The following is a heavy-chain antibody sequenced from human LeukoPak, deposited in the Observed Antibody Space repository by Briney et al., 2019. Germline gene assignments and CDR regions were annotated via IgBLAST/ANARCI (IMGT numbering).Heavy chain of an antibody. J-gene: IGHJ5*02. CDR1: GFTFSSYA. D-gene: IGHD5-18*01. V-gene: IGHV3-30*04. CDR3: ARDLGTAMAT. Sequence: GGSLRLSCAASGFTFSSYAMNWVRQAPGKGLEWVAVISYDGSNAYHADSVKGRFTISRDNSKNTLYLQMNSLRAEDTAVYHCARDLGTAMATWGQGTLVTVSS. CDR2: ISYDGSNA.